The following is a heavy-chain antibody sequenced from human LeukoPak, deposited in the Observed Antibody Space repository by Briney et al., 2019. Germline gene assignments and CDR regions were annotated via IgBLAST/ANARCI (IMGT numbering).Heavy chain of an antibody. Sequence: SETLSLTCAVYGGSFSGYYWSWIRQPPGKGLEWIGEINHSGSTNYNPSLKSRVTISVDTSKNQFPLKLSSVTAADTAVYYCARAHIDYDILTNDAFDIWGQGTMVTVSS. D-gene: IGHD3-9*01. V-gene: IGHV4-34*01. CDR3: ARAHIDYDILTNDAFDI. CDR2: INHSGST. J-gene: IGHJ3*02. CDR1: GGSFSGYY.